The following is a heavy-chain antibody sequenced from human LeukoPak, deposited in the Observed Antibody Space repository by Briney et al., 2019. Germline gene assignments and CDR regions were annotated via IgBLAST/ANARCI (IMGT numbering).Heavy chain of an antibody. D-gene: IGHD2-15*01. CDR1: GVSLSSYY. CDR2: IYFSGTP. Sequence: SETLSLTCTVSGVSLSSYYWSWIRQPPGKGLEWIGYIYFSGTPNYNPSLNSRVTISLDTSKNQFSLKLTSMTAADTAVYYCARGYCSGGSCPFDYWGQGTLVTVSS. V-gene: IGHV4-59*01. CDR3: ARGYCSGGSCPFDY. J-gene: IGHJ4*02.